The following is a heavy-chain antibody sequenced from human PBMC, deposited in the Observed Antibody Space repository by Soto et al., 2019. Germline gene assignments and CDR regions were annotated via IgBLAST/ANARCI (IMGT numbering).Heavy chain of an antibody. V-gene: IGHV3-53*01. Sequence: RASLRLSCAASGFTGNNKYMSWVRQAPGKGLEWVSLIYSGDITYYTGSVKGRFTISRDRSENTLHLQMNSLRVEDTALYFCARVDFYSYFAMDVWGQETTVTVSS. CDR1: GFTGNNKY. J-gene: IGHJ6*02. CDR3: ARVDFYSYFAMDV. CDR2: IYSGDIT.